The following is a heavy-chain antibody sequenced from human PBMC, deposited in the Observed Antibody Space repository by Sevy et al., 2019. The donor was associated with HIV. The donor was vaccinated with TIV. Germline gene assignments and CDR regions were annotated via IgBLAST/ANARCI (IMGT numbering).Heavy chain of an antibody. D-gene: IGHD3-9*01. V-gene: IGHV3-30*02. CDR1: GFTFSSYG. CDR2: IWYDGSDK. Sequence: GGSLRLSCAASGFTFSSYGMHWVRQAPGKGLVWVAFIWYDGSDKYYADSVKGRFAISRDNSKNTLYLQMNTLGIEDTAVYYCASDILTGSDYWGQGTLVTVSS. J-gene: IGHJ4*02. CDR3: ASDILTGSDY.